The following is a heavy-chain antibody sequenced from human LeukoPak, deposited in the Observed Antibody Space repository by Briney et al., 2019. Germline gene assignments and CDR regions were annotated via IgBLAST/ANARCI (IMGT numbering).Heavy chain of an antibody. J-gene: IGHJ6*04. Sequence: GRSLRLSCAASGFTFSRFGMHWVRQAPGKGLERVAVIWYDGSNKYYEDFVKGRFTISRDNSQNTLYLQMNSLRVEDTAVYYCARANYGSGSNYYYGLDVWGEGTTVTVSS. V-gene: IGHV3-33*01. CDR3: ARANYGSGSNYYYGLDV. CDR1: GFTFSRFG. CDR2: IWYDGSNK. D-gene: IGHD3-10*01.